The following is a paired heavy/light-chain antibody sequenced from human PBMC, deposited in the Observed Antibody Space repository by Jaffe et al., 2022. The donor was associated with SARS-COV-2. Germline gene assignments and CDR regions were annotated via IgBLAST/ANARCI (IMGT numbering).Light chain of an antibody. CDR3: SSYTSSSVE. J-gene: IGLJ3*02. V-gene: IGLV2-14*01. CDR1: SSDVGGYNY. CDR2: EVS. Sequence: QSALTQPASVSGSPGQSITISCTGTSSDVGGYNYVSWYQQHPGKAPKLMIYEVSNRPSGVPDRFSGSKSGNTASLTISGLQAEDEADYYCSSYTSSSVEFGGGTKLTVL.
Heavy chain of an antibody. V-gene: IGHV1-8*01. Sequence: QVQLVQSGAEVKKPGASVKVSCKASGYTFTSYDINWVRQATGQGLEWMGWMNPNSGNTGYAQKFQGRVTMTRNTSISTAYMELSSLRSEDTAVYYCARGDAASLRFLEWLYPSYYYGMDVWGQGTTVTVSS. CDR2: MNPNSGNT. CDR1: GYTFTSYD. J-gene: IGHJ6*02. CDR3: ARGDAASLRFLEWLYPSYYYGMDV. D-gene: IGHD3-3*01.